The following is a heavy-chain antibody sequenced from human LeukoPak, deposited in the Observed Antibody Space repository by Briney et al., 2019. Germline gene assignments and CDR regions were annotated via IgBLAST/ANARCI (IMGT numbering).Heavy chain of an antibody. CDR2: IIPIFGTA. J-gene: IGHJ3*02. D-gene: IGHD3-3*01. V-gene: IGHV1-69*06. CDR1: GGTFSSYA. Sequence: SVKVSCKASGGTFSSYAISWVRQAPGQGLEWMGGIIPIFGTANYAQKFQGRVTMTEDTSTDTAYMELSSLRSEDTAVYYCATARITIFGVVSLDAFDIWGQGTMVTVSS. CDR3: ATARITIFGVVSLDAFDI.